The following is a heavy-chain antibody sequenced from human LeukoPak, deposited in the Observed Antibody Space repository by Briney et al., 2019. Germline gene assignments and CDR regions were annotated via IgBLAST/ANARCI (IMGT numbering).Heavy chain of an antibody. Sequence: GGSLRLSCAASGFTFSSYAMSWVRQAPGKGLEWVSAISGGGGSTHYADSVKGRFTISRDNSKNTLYLQMSSLRAGDTAVYYCAKSSYYDSSGYYREYYFDYWGPGTLVTVSS. J-gene: IGHJ4*02. CDR2: ISGGGGST. CDR3: AKSSYYDSSGYYREYYFDY. D-gene: IGHD3-22*01. V-gene: IGHV3-23*01. CDR1: GFTFSSYA.